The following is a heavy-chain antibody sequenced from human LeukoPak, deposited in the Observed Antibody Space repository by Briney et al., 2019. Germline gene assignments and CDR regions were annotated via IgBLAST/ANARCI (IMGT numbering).Heavy chain of an antibody. V-gene: IGHV1-18*01. CDR3: ARTYYYGSGSNDY. Sequence: ASVKVSCKASGYTFTTYGITWVRQAPGQGLEWMGWISTYNGNTNYAQKLQGRVTMTTDTSTSTAYMDLRSLRSDDTAVYYCARTYYYGSGSNDYWGQGTLVTVSS. J-gene: IGHJ4*02. D-gene: IGHD3-10*01. CDR1: GYTFTTYG. CDR2: ISTYNGNT.